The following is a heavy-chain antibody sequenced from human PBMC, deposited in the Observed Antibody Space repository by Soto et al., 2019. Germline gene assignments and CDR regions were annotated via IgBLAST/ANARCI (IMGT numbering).Heavy chain of an antibody. D-gene: IGHD6-19*01. CDR3: ARDFGLAVAGTSHFDY. CDR1: GGSISSYY. V-gene: IGHV4-59*01. CDR2: IYYSGST. J-gene: IGHJ4*02. Sequence: SETLSLTCTVSGGSISSYYWSWIRQPPGKGLEWIGYIYYSGSTNYNPSLKSRVTISVDTSKNQFSLKLSSVTAADTAVYYCARDFGLAVAGTSHFDYWGQGTLVTVSS.